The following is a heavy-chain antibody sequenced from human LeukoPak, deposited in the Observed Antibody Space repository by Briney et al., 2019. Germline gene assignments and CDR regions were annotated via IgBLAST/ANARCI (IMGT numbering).Heavy chain of an antibody. V-gene: IGHV4-61*02. CDR1: GGSISSGSYY. Sequence: SETLSLTCTVSGGSISSGSYYWSWIRQPAGKGLEWIGRIYTSGSTNYNPSLKSRVTISVDTSKNQFSLKLSSVTAADTAVYYCARLAGGSGSYVAYYYYMDVWGKGTTVTISS. J-gene: IGHJ6*03. D-gene: IGHD3-10*01. CDR2: IYTSGST. CDR3: ARLAGGSGSYVAYYYYMDV.